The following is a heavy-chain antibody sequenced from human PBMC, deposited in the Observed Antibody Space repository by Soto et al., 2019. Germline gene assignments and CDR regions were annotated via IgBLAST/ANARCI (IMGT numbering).Heavy chain of an antibody. Sequence: SETLSLTCTVSGGSISSYYWSWIRQPPGKGLEWIGYIYYSGSTNYNPSLKSRVTISVDTSKNQFSLKLSSVTAADTAVYYCARSQPLNEWLTYDGGCFDYWGQGTLVTVSS. D-gene: IGHD5-12*01. CDR3: ARSQPLNEWLTYDGGCFDY. CDR1: GGSISSYY. J-gene: IGHJ4*02. CDR2: IYYSGST. V-gene: IGHV4-59*01.